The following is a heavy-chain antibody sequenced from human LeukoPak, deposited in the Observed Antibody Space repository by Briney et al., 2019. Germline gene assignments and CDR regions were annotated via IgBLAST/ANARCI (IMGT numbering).Heavy chain of an antibody. D-gene: IGHD6-6*01. Sequence: GGSLRLSCAASGFTFSTYWMHWVRQGPGKGLVWVSRIKTDGSSTNYADSVEGRFTISRDDAKNSLYLQMNSLRAEDSALYYCATSTYSSSPSWGQGTLVTVSS. J-gene: IGHJ5*02. V-gene: IGHV3-74*01. CDR2: IKTDGSST. CDR1: GFTFSTYW. CDR3: ATSTYSSSPS.